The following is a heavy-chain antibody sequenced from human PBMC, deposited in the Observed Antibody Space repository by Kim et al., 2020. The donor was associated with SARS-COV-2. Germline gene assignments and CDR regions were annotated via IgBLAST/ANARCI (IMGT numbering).Heavy chain of an antibody. D-gene: IGHD3-10*01. V-gene: IGHV1-3*01. Sequence: ASVKVSCKASGYTFTSYAMHWVRQAPGQRLEWMGWINAGNGNTKYSQKFQGRVTITRDTSASTAYMELSSLRSEDTAVYYCASGAVGGLWFGELFFDYWGQGTLVTVSS. J-gene: IGHJ4*02. CDR1: GYTFTSYA. CDR3: ASGAVGGLWFGELFFDY. CDR2: INAGNGNT.